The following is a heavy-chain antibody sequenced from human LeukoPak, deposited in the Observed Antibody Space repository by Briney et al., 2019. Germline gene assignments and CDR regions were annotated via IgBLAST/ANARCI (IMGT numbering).Heavy chain of an antibody. D-gene: IGHD3-3*01. CDR3: ARREGDFWSGYFDY. Sequence: SETLSLTCAVSGYSISSGYYWGWIRPPPGKGLEWIGNIYHSGSNYYNPSLKRRVNISGDKAKNHVSLKLSSLTAADTAVYYCARREGDFWSGYFDYWGQGTLVTVSS. CDR1: GYSISSGYY. CDR2: IYHSGSN. J-gene: IGHJ4*02. V-gene: IGHV4-38-2*01.